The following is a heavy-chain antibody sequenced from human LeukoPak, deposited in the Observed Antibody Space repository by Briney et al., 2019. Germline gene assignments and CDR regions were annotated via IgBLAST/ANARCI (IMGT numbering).Heavy chain of an antibody. J-gene: IGHJ5*01. Sequence: SETLSLTCAVYGGSFSGYYWSWIRQPPGKGLEWIGEINHSGSTNYNPSLKSRVTISVDTSKNQFSLKLSSVTAADTAVYYCAREEYSYGFGFWGQGTLVSVSS. D-gene: IGHD5-18*01. CDR2: INHSGST. CDR3: AREEYSYGFGF. V-gene: IGHV4-34*01. CDR1: GGSFSGYY.